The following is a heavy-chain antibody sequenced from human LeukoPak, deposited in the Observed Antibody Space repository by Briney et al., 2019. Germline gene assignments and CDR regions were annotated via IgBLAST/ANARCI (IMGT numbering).Heavy chain of an antibody. CDR3: AREETDNDYGDYDPSGWFDP. J-gene: IGHJ5*02. Sequence: PSETLSLTCTVSGGSISSYYWSWIRQPPGKGLEWNGYIYYSGSTNYNPSLKSRVTISVDTSKNQFSLKLSSVTAADTAVYYCAREETDNDYGDYDPSGWFDPWGQGTLVTVSS. CDR1: GGSISSYY. V-gene: IGHV4-59*01. D-gene: IGHD4-17*01. CDR2: IYYSGST.